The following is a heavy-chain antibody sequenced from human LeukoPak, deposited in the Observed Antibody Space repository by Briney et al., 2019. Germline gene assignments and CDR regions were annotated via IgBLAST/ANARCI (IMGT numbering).Heavy chain of an antibody. V-gene: IGHV3-21*04. J-gene: IGHJ4*02. Sequence: PGGSLRLSCAASGFTFSSYSMNWVRQAPGKGLEWVSSISSSSSYIYYADSVKGRFTISRDNAKNSLYLQMNSLRAEDTAVYYCAKVGRGGGDGGDYWGQGTLVTVSS. CDR1: GFTFSSYS. CDR2: ISSSSSYI. CDR3: AKVGRGGGDGGDY. D-gene: IGHD2-21*01.